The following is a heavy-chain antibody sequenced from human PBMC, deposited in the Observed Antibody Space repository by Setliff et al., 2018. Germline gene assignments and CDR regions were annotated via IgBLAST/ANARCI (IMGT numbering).Heavy chain of an antibody. D-gene: IGHD2-15*01. CDR1: GYIFAGYY. Sequence: ASVKVSCKASGYIFAGYYMHWVRQAPGQGLEWMGWISGFNGVAKYAQNFQDRVTVATDTSTNMAYMELRSLRSDDTAIYFCALTTLSLCSGGNCPNALDIWGQGTLVTVSS. V-gene: IGHV1-18*01. J-gene: IGHJ3*02. CDR2: ISGFNGVA. CDR3: ALTTLSLCSGGNCPNALDI.